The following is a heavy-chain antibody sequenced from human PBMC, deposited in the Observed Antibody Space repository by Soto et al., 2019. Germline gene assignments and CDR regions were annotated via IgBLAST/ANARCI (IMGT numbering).Heavy chain of an antibody. CDR2: IYYSGST. Sequence: SETPYLTCTVSGGSISSYYWSWIRQPPGKGLEWIGYIYYSGSTNYNPSLKSRVTISVDTSKNQFSLKLSSVTAAETAVYYCARANPLYSSSWTVPYYFDYSGQGPLVTASS. D-gene: IGHD6-13*01. V-gene: IGHV4-59*12. J-gene: IGHJ4*02. CDR3: ARANPLYSSSWTVPYYFDY. CDR1: GGSISSYY.